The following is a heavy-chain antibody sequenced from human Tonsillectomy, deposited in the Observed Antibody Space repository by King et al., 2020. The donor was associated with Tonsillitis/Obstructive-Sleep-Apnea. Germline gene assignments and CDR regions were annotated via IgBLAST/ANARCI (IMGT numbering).Heavy chain of an antibody. CDR1: GFTFSSHA. V-gene: IGHV3-30*04. D-gene: IGHD6-19*01. J-gene: IGHJ3*02. CDR3: AREPVVGWGSGGAFDI. Sequence: VQLVESGGGVVQPGRSLRLSCAASGFTFSSHAMHWVRQAPGKGLEWVAFTSYDGRNKYNADSVKGQFTISRDNSKNTLYLEMNSLRAEDTAVYYRAREPVVGWGSGGAFDIWGQGTMVTVSS. CDR2: TSYDGRNK.